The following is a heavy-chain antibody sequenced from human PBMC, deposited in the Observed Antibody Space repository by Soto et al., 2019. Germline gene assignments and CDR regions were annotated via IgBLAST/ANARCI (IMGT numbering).Heavy chain of an antibody. V-gene: IGHV3-21*01. J-gene: IGHJ5*02. CDR3: ARDPGSSWFNP. Sequence: GGSLRLSCAASGFTFSSYSMNWVRQAPGKGLEWVSSISSSSYIYYADSVKGRFTISRDNAKNSLYLQMNSLRAEDTAVYYCARDPGSSWFNPWGQGTLVTVSS. CDR2: ISSSSYI. CDR1: GFTFSSYS. D-gene: IGHD6-13*01.